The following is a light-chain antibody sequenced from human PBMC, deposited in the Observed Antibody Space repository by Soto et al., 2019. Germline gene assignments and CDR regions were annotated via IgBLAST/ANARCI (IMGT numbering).Light chain of an antibody. CDR2: DVS. J-gene: IGLJ1*01. CDR1: SSDVGNYNS. V-gene: IGLV2-14*01. Sequence: QSALTQPASVSGFPGQSITISCTGTSSDVGNYNSVSWYQQRPGKAPKSMISDVSDRPAGVSNRFSGSKSRSTATLTISSLLAEDEADYYCGSYSSSRTYVLGTGTKVTVL. CDR3: GSYSSSRTYV.